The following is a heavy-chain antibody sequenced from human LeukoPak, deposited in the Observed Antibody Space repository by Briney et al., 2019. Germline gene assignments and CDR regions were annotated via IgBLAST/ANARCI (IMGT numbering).Heavy chain of an antibody. CDR1: GYTFTRYG. CDR2: INTYNGNT. J-gene: IGHJ4*02. D-gene: IGHD3-22*01. Sequence: ASVKVSCKASGYTFTRYGISWVRQGPGQGLEWMGWINTYNGNTDYAQKLQGRVTMTTDTSTSTAYMELRSLRSDDTALYYCATNYYDSSGYYSIDYWGQGTLVTVSS. V-gene: IGHV1-18*01. CDR3: ATNYYDSSGYYSIDY.